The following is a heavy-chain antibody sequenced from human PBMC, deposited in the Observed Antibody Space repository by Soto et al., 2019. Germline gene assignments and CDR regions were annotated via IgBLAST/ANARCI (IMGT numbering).Heavy chain of an antibody. Sequence: ASVKVSCKASGYTFTSYAMHWVRQAPGQRLEWMGWINAGNGNTKYSQKFQGRVTITSDISASTAYLQWSSLKASDTAMYYRARHYYDSSGYYHFDYWGQGTLVTVSS. V-gene: IGHV1-3*01. J-gene: IGHJ4*02. CDR2: INAGNGNT. CDR1: GYTFTSYA. CDR3: ARHYYDSSGYYHFDY. D-gene: IGHD3-22*01.